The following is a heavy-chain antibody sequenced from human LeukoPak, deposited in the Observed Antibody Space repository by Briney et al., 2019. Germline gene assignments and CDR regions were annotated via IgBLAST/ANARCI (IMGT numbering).Heavy chain of an antibody. V-gene: IGHV3-13*01. CDR1: GFTFSSYD. D-gene: IGHD6-19*01. CDR3: ARDSGSGWYIFDY. J-gene: IGHJ4*02. CDR2: IGTAGDT. Sequence: PGGSLRLSCAASGFTFSSYDMHWVRHATGKGLEWVSYIGTAGDTYYPGSVKGRFTISRENAKNSLYLQMNSLRAGDTAVYYCARDSGSGWYIFDYWGQGTLVTVSS.